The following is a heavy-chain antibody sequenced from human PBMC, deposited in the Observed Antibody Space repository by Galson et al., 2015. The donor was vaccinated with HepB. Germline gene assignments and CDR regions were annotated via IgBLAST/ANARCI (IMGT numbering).Heavy chain of an antibody. CDR3: ARVVASYSSSWGGDY. D-gene: IGHD6-13*01. Sequence: SLRLSCAASGFTFSSYSMNWVRQAPGKGLEWVSSISSSSSYIYYADSVKGRFTISRDNAKNSLYLQMNSLRAEDTAVYYCARVVASYSSSWGGDYWGQGTLVTVSS. CDR1: GFTFSSYS. V-gene: IGHV3-21*01. CDR2: ISSSSSYI. J-gene: IGHJ4*02.